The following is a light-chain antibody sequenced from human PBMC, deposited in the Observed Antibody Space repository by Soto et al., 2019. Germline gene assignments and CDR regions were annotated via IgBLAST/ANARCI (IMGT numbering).Light chain of an antibody. CDR2: GAS. CDR1: QSMSNY. V-gene: IGKV1-39*01. CDR3: QQSYSTPWT. Sequence: DIQMTQSPSSLSASVGDGVTITCRASQSMSNYLNWYQQKPGKAPKLLIYGASSLQSGVPSRFSGSGSGTDFTLTISSLQPEDFATYYCQQSYSTPWTFGQGTKVEIK. J-gene: IGKJ1*01.